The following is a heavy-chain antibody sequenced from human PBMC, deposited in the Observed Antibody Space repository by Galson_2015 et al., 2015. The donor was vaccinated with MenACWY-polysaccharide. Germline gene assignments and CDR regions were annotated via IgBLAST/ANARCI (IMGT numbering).Heavy chain of an antibody. CDR2: ISANNGNT. CDR1: GYTFTTYA. J-gene: IGHJ4*02. V-gene: IGHV1-18*04. CDR3: TRGGNYRSSWDYFDY. Sequence: VKVSCKGSGYTFTTYALNWVRQAPGQGLEWMGWISANNGNTNYAQKLQGRVSMTTDTSTSTAYMELRSLRSDDTAVYYCTRGGNYRSSWDYFDYWGQGTLVTVSS. D-gene: IGHD6-13*01.